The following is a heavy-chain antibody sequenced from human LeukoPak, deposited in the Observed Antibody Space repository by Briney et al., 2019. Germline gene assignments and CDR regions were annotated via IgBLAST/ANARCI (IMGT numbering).Heavy chain of an antibody. J-gene: IGHJ4*02. CDR2: IYSGGST. V-gene: IGHV3-53*01. CDR3: ARPTDY. CDR1: GGSISSYY. Sequence: ETLSLTCTVSGGSISSYYWSWIRQPPGKGLEWVSVIYSGGSTYYADSVKGRFTISRDNSKNTLYLQMNSLRAEDTAVYYCARPTDYWGQGTLVTVSS.